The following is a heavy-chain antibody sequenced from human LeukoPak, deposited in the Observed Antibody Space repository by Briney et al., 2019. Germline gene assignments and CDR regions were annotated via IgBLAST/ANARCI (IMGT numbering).Heavy chain of an antibody. J-gene: IGHJ4*02. CDR3: ASTSPKYYYESSGYSSLFDN. D-gene: IGHD3-22*01. CDR2: IYYSGNT. Sequence: PSETLSLTCTVSAGSISSDSYYWGWIRQPPGKGLEWIGTIYYSGNTYYNPSLKSRLTISVDTSKTQFSLKLRSVTAADTALYYCASTSPKYYYESSGYSSLFDNWGQGTLVTVSS. V-gene: IGHV4-39*07. CDR1: AGSISSDSYY.